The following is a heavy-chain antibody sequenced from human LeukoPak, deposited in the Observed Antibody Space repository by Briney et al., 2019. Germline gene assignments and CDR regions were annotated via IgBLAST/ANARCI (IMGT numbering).Heavy chain of an antibody. J-gene: IGHJ5*02. D-gene: IGHD3-3*01. CDR1: GGTFSSYA. CDR2: IIPIFGTA. CDR3: ARVTLYDFWSRYYNWFDP. Sequence: SVKVSCKASGGTFSSYAISWVRQAPGQGLEWMGGIIPIFGTADYAQKFQGRVTITADESTSTAYMELSSLRSEDTAVYYCARVTLYDFWSRYYNWFDPWGQGTLVTVSS. V-gene: IGHV1-69*01.